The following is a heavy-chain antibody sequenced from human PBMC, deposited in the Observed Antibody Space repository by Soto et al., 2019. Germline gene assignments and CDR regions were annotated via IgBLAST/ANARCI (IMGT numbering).Heavy chain of an antibody. J-gene: IGHJ5*02. CDR2: INHSGST. Sequence: SETLSLTCAVYGGSFSGYYWSWIRQPPGKGLEWIGEINHSGSTNYNPSLKSRVTISVDTSKNQFSLKLSSVTAADTAVYYCGREQRLVPTMHWFAPWGQGTLVTVSS. CDR1: GGSFSGYY. D-gene: IGHD6-19*01. CDR3: GREQRLVPTMHWFAP. V-gene: IGHV4-34*01.